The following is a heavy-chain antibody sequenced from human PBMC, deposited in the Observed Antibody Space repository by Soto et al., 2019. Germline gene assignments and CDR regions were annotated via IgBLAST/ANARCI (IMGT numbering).Heavy chain of an antibody. V-gene: IGHV1-18*01. CDR2: ISGYNGNT. D-gene: IGHD6-13*01. Sequence: APVKLSSKAPGYTITIYGVSWVRQAPGQGLEWMGWISGYNGNTKYAEKFQGRVTMTTDTSTSTAHMELRSLRSDDTAVYYCEREGKAPCYYYGLDVWGQGTAVTVSS. J-gene: IGHJ6*02. CDR1: GYTITIYG. CDR3: EREGKAPCYYYGLDV.